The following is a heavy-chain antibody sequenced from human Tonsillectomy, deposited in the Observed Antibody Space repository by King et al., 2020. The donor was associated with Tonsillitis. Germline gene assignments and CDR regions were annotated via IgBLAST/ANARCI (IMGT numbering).Heavy chain of an antibody. J-gene: IGHJ4*02. CDR1: GFTFSIYD. D-gene: IGHD1-26*01. CDR3: ARGSSSGLNTYHFDY. V-gene: IGHV3-21*01. Sequence: VQLVESGGGLVKPGGSLRISCAASGFTFSIYDLNWVRQAPGKGLEWVSSLSSGSTFIYCADSVKGRFTISRDNAKNSLYLQMNSLRAEDTGVYYCARGSSSGLNTYHFDYWGQGTLVTVSS. CDR2: LSSGSTFI.